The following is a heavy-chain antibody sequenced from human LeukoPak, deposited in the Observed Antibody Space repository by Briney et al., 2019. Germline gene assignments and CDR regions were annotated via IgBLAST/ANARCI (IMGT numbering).Heavy chain of an antibody. D-gene: IGHD3-16*02. CDR3: ARGRRLGELSFDY. Sequence: GGSLRLSCAASGFIFSSYSMNWVRQAPGKGLEWVSYISSSSSTIYYADSVKGRFTISRDNAKNSLYLQMNSLRAEDTAVYYCARGRRLGELSFDYWGQGTLVTVSS. CDR2: ISSSSSTI. J-gene: IGHJ4*02. CDR1: GFIFSSYS. V-gene: IGHV3-48*04.